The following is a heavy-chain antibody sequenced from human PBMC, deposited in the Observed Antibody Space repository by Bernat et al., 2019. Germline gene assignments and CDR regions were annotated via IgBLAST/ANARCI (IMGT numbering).Heavy chain of an antibody. CDR1: GFTVNRNH. Sequence: EVQVVESGGGLVQPGGSLRLSCAATGFTVNRNHVKWVRQAPGKGLECVSVILDTGVTYYADSVKGRFTISRDNSKNTVNLEMNSLRAEDTAVYYCARDLCSGGSCYSWAGWFDPWGQGTLVTVSS. D-gene: IGHD2-15*01. J-gene: IGHJ5*02. CDR3: ARDLCSGGSCYSWAGWFDP. CDR2: ILDTGVT. V-gene: IGHV3-66*01.